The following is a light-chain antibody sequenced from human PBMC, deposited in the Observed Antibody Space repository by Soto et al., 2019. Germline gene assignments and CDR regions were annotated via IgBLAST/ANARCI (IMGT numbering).Light chain of an antibody. CDR1: QDISNY. Sequence: DIQMTQSTSSLSASVGDRVTITCQASQDISNYLNWYQQKPGKAPKLLIYDASNLETGVPSRFSGSGSGTDFTFTISSLQPEDITTYYCQQYDNLPLPFGGGTKVAIK. J-gene: IGKJ4*01. V-gene: IGKV1-33*01. CDR2: DAS. CDR3: QQYDNLPLP.